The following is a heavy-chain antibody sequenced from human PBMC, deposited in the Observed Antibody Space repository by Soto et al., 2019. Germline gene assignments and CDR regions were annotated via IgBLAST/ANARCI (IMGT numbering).Heavy chain of an antibody. D-gene: IGHD6-13*01. CDR3: ARSRSSWSLGAFDI. CDR2: IYYSGST. Sequence: QVQLQESGPGLVKPSQTLSLTCTVSGGPISSGGYYWSWIRQHPGKGLEWIGYIYYSGSTYYNPSLKSRVTISVDTSKNQFSLKLSSVTAADTAVYYCARSRSSWSLGAFDIWGQGTMVTVSS. CDR1: GGPISSGGYY. J-gene: IGHJ3*02. V-gene: IGHV4-31*03.